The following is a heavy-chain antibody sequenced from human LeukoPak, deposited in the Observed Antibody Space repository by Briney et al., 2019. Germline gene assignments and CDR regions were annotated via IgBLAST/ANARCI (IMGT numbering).Heavy chain of an antibody. V-gene: IGHV3-30-3*01. CDR2: ISYDGSNK. D-gene: IGHD1-26*01. Sequence: PGGSLRLSCATSGFTFSSYAMHWVRQAPGKGLEWVAVISYDGSNKYYADSVKGRFTISRDNSKNTLYLQISRLRAEDTAVYYCARDSGSRTFDYWGQGTLVTVSS. J-gene: IGHJ4*02. CDR1: GFTFSSYA. CDR3: ARDSGSRTFDY.